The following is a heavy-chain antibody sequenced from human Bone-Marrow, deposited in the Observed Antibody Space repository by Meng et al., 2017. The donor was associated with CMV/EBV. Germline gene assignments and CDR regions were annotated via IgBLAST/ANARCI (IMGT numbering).Heavy chain of an antibody. J-gene: IGHJ4*01. CDR1: GFTFSTYG. D-gene: IGHD4-11*01. CDR3: AKDRIKRMTTGFDY. Sequence: GKSLKISCAASGFTFSTYGIHWVRQAPGKGLEWVAFIRYDGSNKCYVDSVKGRFTISRDNSKNTLYLQMNSLRAEDTAVYYCAKDRIKRMTTGFDYWGHGKLVNVSS. V-gene: IGHV3-30*02. CDR2: IRYDGSNK.